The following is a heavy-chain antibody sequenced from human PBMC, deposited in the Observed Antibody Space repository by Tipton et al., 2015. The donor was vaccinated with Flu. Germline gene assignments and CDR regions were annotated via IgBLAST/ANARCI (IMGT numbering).Heavy chain of an antibody. CDR1: GGSFSGYY. V-gene: IGHV4-34*01. CDR3: ARGIYDFWSGYYLTPSHMDV. J-gene: IGHJ6*03. D-gene: IGHD3-3*01. CDR2: INHSGST. Sequence: TLSLTCAVYGGSFSGYYWSWIRQPPGKGLEWIGEINHSGSTNYNPSLKSRVTISVDTSKNQFSLKLSSVTAADTAVYYCARGIYDFWSGYYLTPSHMDVWGKGTTVTVSS.